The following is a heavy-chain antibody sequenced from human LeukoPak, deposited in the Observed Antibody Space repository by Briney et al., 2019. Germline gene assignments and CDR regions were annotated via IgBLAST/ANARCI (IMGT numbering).Heavy chain of an antibody. Sequence: ASVKVSCKASGYTFTSYDINWVRQATGQGLEWMGWMNPNSGNTGYAQKFQGRVTITADESTSTAYMELSSLRSEDTAVYYCARDPGTEDAFDIWGQGTMVTVSS. J-gene: IGHJ3*02. D-gene: IGHD6-13*01. CDR1: GYTFTSYD. V-gene: IGHV1-8*03. CDR3: ARDPGTEDAFDI. CDR2: MNPNSGNT.